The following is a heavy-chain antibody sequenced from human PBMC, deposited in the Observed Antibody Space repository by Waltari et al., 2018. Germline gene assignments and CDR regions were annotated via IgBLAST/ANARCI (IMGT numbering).Heavy chain of an antibody. CDR2: VNHDGNT. CDR3: AGRTAASGHWYFDL. CDR1: GGSFSGYH. Sequence: QVQLQQWGAGLLRPSETLSLTCGVNGGSFSGYHWSWFRQSPGRGLEWIGEVNHDGNTNYNPSLKSRVTILVDMSKNQFFLKLTSVTAAETAVYYCAGRTAASGHWYFDLWGRGTLVTVSS. D-gene: IGHD6-13*01. V-gene: IGHV4-34*02. J-gene: IGHJ2*01.